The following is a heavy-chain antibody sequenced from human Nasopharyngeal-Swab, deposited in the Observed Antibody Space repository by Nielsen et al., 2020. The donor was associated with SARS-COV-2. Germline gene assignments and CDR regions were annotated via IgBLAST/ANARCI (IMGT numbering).Heavy chain of an antibody. CDR2: IYYSGST. J-gene: IGHJ5*02. CDR3: ARDIVVVVAATHSGWFDP. D-gene: IGHD2-15*01. Sequence: RQAPGKGLEWIGSIYYSGSTYYNPSLKSRVTISVDTSKNQFSLKLSSVTAADTAVYYCARDIVVVVAATHSGWFDPWGQRTLVTVSS. V-gene: IGHV4-39*07.